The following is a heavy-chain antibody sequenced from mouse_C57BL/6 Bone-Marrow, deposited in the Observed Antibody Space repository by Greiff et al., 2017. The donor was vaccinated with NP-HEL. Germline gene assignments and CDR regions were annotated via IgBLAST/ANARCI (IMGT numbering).Heavy chain of an antibody. CDR2: ISYSGST. D-gene: IGHD2-3*01. Sequence: DVMLVESGPGMVKPFQSLSLTCTVTGYSITSGYDWHWLRHFPGNKLEWMGYISYSGSTNYNPSLKSRISITHDTSKNHFFLKLNSVTTEDTATYYCAREGWLLRGAMDYWGQGTSVTVSS. V-gene: IGHV3-1*01. J-gene: IGHJ4*01. CDR1: GYSITSGYD. CDR3: AREGWLLRGAMDY.